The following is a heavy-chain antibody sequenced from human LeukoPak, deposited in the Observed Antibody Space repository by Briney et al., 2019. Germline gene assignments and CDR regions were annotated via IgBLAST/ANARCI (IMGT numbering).Heavy chain of an antibody. CDR2: VSHSGSS. J-gene: IGHJ6*03. V-gene: IGHV4-59*08. CDR1: GGSISGYY. D-gene: IGHD5-12*01. Sequence: SETLSLTCTVSGGSISGYYWNWIRQPPGRGLEWVGSVSHSGSSNYNPSLKSRVTISVDTSKNQFSLRLSSVTAADTAVYYCARRGNSSPFGYYYYMDVWGKGTTVTVSS. CDR3: ARRGNSSPFGYYYYMDV.